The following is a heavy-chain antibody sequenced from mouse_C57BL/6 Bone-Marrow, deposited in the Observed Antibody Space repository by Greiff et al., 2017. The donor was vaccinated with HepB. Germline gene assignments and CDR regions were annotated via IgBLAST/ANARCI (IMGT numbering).Heavy chain of an antibody. V-gene: IGHV14-4*01. Sequence: VQLKQSGAELVRPGASVKLSCTASGFNIKDDYMHWVKQRPEQGLEWIGWIDPENGDTEYASKFQGKATITADTSSNTAYLQLSSLTAEDTAVYYCTTIYYDYDWFAYWGQGTLVTVYA. CDR2: IDPENGDT. CDR1: GFNIKDDY. CDR3: TTIYYDYDWFAY. J-gene: IGHJ3*01. D-gene: IGHD2-4*01.